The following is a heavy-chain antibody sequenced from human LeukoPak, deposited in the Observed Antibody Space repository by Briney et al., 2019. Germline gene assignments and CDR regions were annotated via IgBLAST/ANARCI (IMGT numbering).Heavy chain of an antibody. Sequence: SETLSLTCAVSGGSISSYFWGWIRQPPGKGLEWIAYIYYSGSTNYNPSLKGRVTISVDTSRNQFSLKLSSVTAADTAVYYCARGVPTSYYYESAAYYFDYWGQGTLVTVSS. CDR1: GGSISSYF. CDR2: IYYSGST. D-gene: IGHD3-22*01. V-gene: IGHV4-59*01. CDR3: ARGVPTSYYYESAAYYFDY. J-gene: IGHJ4*02.